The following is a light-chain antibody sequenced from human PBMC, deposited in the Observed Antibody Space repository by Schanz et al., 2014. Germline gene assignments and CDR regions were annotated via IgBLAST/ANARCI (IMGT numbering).Light chain of an antibody. Sequence: QSVLTQPASVSGSPGQSITISCTGTSSDVGGYNYVSWYQHHPGKAPKLMIYDVSNRPSWVSDRFSGSKSGNTASLTVSGLQAEDEADYYCSSYAGSNFVVFGGGTKLTVL. CDR3: SSYAGSNFVV. J-gene: IGLJ2*01. CDR2: DVS. CDR1: SSDVGGYNY. V-gene: IGLV2-14*03.